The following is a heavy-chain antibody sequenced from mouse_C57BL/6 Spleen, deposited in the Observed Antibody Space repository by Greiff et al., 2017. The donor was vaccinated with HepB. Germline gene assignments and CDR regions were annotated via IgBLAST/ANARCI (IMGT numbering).Heavy chain of an antibody. CDR1: GFTFSSYA. D-gene: IGHD2-5*01. CDR2: ISSGGDYI. J-gene: IGHJ2*01. Sequence: EVHLVESGEGLVKPGGSLKLSCAASGFTFSSYAMSWVRQTPEKRLEWVAYISSGGDYIYYADTVKGRFTISRDNARNTLYLQMSSLKSEDTAMYYCTRFSYSNFQGYFDYWGQGTTLTVSS. CDR3: TRFSYSNFQGYFDY. V-gene: IGHV5-9-1*02.